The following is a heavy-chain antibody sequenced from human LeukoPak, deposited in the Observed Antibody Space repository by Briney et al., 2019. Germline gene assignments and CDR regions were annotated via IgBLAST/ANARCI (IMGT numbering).Heavy chain of an antibody. CDR3: ARAPKDRIVGVDFDC. J-gene: IGHJ4*02. CDR2: INPNSGGT. CDR1: GYTFTGYY. D-gene: IGHD1-26*01. Sequence: ASVKVSCKASGYTFTGYYMHWVRLAPGQGLEWLGWINPNSGGTNYSQKFQGRLTVTRDPSISTAYRELSRLKSDDTAVYYCARAPKDRIVGVDFDCWGQGTLVTVSS. V-gene: IGHV1-2*02.